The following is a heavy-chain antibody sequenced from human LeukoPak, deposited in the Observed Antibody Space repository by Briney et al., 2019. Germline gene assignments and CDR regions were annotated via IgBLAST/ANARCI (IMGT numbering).Heavy chain of an antibody. Sequence: GGSLRLSCVASGFTFSSYWATWVRQAPGKGLEWVANIDPDGSHQYYVDSVKGRFTISRDNAKNSLYLQMNSLRAEDTAVYYCARDNGDPWGQGTLVTVSS. J-gene: IGHJ5*02. CDR1: GFTFSSYW. CDR3: ARDNGDP. CDR2: IDPDGSHQ. V-gene: IGHV3-7*01. D-gene: IGHD4-17*01.